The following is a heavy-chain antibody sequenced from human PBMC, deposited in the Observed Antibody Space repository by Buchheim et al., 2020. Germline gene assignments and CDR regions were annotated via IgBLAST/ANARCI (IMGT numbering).Heavy chain of an antibody. J-gene: IGHJ6*02. V-gene: IGHV4-30-4*01. Sequence: QVQLQESGPGLVKPSQTLSLTCTVSGGSISSGDYYWSWIRQPPGKGLEWIGYIYYSGSTYYNPSLKSRVTISVDTSKHQFSLKLSSVTAADTAVYYCASGWRCSGGSCYTYYGMDVWGQGTT. CDR3: ASGWRCSGGSCYTYYGMDV. D-gene: IGHD2-15*01. CDR1: GGSISSGDYY. CDR2: IYYSGST.